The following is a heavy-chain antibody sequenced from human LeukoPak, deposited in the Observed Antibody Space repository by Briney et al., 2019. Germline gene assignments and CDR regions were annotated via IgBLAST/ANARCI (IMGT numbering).Heavy chain of an antibody. D-gene: IGHD3-22*01. CDR1: GGTFSSCA. V-gene: IGHV1-69*13. CDR3: ARDYYDSSGYYSVPDNWFDP. CDR2: IIPIFGTA. J-gene: IGHJ5*02. Sequence: SVKVSCKASGGTFSSCAISWVRQAPGQGLEWMGGIIPIFGTANYAQKFQGRVTITADESTSTAYMELSSLRSEDTAVYYCARDYYDSSGYYSVPDNWFDPWGQGTLVTVSS.